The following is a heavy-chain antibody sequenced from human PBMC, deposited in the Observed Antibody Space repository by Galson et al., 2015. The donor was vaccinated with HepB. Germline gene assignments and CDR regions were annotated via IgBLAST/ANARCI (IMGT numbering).Heavy chain of an antibody. Sequence: LSLTCTVSGGSVSSGSYYWSWIRQPPGKGLEWIGYIYYSGSTNYNPSLKCRVTISVDTSKNQFSLKLSSVTAADTAVYYCARSRVGATGWYFDLWGRGTLVTVSS. CDR1: GGSVSSGSYY. CDR3: ARSRVGATGWYFDL. D-gene: IGHD1-26*01. CDR2: IYYSGST. V-gene: IGHV4-61*01. J-gene: IGHJ2*01.